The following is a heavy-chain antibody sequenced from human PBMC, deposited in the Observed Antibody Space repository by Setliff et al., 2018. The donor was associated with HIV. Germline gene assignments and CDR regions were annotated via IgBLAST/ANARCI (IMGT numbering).Heavy chain of an antibody. CDR3: VGGFYAGY. J-gene: IGHJ4*02. V-gene: IGHV3-7*01. Sequence: GESLKISCAASGFTFSDYWINWVRRAPGKGLEWVANINQDGSVEGYVDPVKGRFTISRDNAKSSLYLHINSLRAEDMAVYYCVGGFYAGYWGQGTLVTVSS. CDR2: INQDGSVE. D-gene: IGHD5-12*01. CDR1: GFTFSDYW.